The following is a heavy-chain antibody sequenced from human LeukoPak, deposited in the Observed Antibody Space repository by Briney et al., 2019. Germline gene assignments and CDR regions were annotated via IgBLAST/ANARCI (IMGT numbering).Heavy chain of an antibody. J-gene: IGHJ6*02. CDR3: AREGAVAGTYGYYYYGMDV. CDR2: ISAYNGNT. Sequence: ASVKVSCKASGYTFTSYGISWVRQAPGQGLEWTGWISAYNGNTNYAQKLQGRVTMTTDTSTSTAYIELRSLRSDDTAVYYCAREGAVAGTYGYYYYGMDVWGQGTTVTVSS. CDR1: GYTFTSYG. D-gene: IGHD6-19*01. V-gene: IGHV1-18*01.